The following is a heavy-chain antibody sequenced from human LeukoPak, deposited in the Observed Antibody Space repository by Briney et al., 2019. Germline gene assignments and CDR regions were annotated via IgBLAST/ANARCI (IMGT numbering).Heavy chain of an antibody. D-gene: IGHD3-3*01. CDR1: GFTFGKYW. J-gene: IGHJ4*02. CDR3: ARDQYDTWSRRGNFDS. V-gene: IGHV3-7*03. Sequence: GGSLRLSCVASGFTFGKYWMSWVRQAPGKGLEWVANIKLDGSEKNYVDSVKGRFTISRDNTKNSLYLQMNSLRVEDTAVFYCARDQYDTWSRRGNFDSWGQGTLIIVSS. CDR2: IKLDGSEK.